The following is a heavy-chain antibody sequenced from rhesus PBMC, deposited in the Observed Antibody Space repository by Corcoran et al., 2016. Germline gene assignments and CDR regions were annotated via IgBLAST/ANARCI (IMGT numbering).Heavy chain of an antibody. V-gene: IGHV4-169*01. Sequence: QLQLQESGPGLVKPSETLSLTCAVSGGSISSSYWSWIRQAPGKGLEWIGYIYGSGSSTNYNPSLKSRVTLSVDTSQNQLSLKLSSVTAADTAVYYCARGAVTIDYWGQGVLVTVSS. J-gene: IGHJ4*01. D-gene: IGHD4-23*01. CDR1: GGSISSSY. CDR2: IYGSGSST. CDR3: ARGAVTIDY.